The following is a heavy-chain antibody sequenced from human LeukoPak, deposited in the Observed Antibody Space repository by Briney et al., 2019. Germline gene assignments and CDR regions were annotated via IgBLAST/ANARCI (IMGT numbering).Heavy chain of an antibody. V-gene: IGHV3-64*01. Sequence: GGSLRLSCAASGFTFSSYAMHWVRQAPGKGLEYVSAISSNGGSTYYANSVKGRFTISRDNSKNTLFLQMSSLRAEDTAIYYCVKGYTSTYYSAYFDYWGQGTQVTVSS. D-gene: IGHD1-26*01. J-gene: IGHJ4*02. CDR2: ISSNGGST. CDR3: VKGYTSTYYSAYFDY. CDR1: GFTFSSYA.